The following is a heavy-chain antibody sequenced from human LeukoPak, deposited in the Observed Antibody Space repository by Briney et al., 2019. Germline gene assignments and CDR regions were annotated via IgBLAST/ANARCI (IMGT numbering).Heavy chain of an antibody. CDR1: GFTFSNYA. Sequence: PGGSLRLSCAASGFTFSNYAMSWVRQAPGKGLEWISAVGGSGDRTYYAGSVKGRFTISRDNSKNIVYLRMNSLRAEDTAVYFCANSRGYGSGNLWGQGTLVTVSS. CDR3: ANSRGYGSGNL. J-gene: IGHJ4*02. V-gene: IGHV3-23*01. D-gene: IGHD3-10*01. CDR2: VGGSGDRT.